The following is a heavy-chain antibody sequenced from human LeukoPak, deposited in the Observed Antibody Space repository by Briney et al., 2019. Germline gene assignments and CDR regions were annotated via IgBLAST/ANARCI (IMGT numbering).Heavy chain of an antibody. CDR2: IWYDGSDK. J-gene: IGHJ3*02. CDR3: ARDKGRGAFDI. V-gene: IGHV3-33*01. CDR1: GFTFGSYG. Sequence: GGSLRLSCAASGFTFGSYGMHWVRQAPGKGLEWVAVIWYDGSDKYYADSVKGRFTISRDNSKNTLYLQMNSLRAEDTAVYYCARDKGRGAFDIWGQGTMVTVSS. D-gene: IGHD3-10*01.